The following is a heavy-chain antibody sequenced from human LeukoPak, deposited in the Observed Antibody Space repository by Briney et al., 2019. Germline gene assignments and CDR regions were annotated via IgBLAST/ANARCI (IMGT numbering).Heavy chain of an antibody. CDR2: ISSNGAST. D-gene: IGHD3-22*01. Sequence: PGGSLRLSCSASEFSFSRYAMHWVRQGPGKGLEHVSTISSNGASTYYADSAKGRFTISRDNSKTPLYLQLSSLTAEDTAVYYCVKGGYYDSTGFPEYFQDWGQGTLVSASS. CDR3: VKGGYYDSTGFPEYFQD. J-gene: IGHJ1*01. CDR1: EFSFSRYA. V-gene: IGHV3-64D*09.